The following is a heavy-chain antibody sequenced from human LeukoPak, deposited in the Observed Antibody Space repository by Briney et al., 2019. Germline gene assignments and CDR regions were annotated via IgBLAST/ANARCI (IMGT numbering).Heavy chain of an antibody. D-gene: IGHD3-16*01. CDR1: GGSISIYY. Sequence: SETLSLTCIVSGGSISIYYWNWIRQPPGKGLKWIGYIYNSGSTDYNPSLKRRVTISADTSKNQFSLKLTSVTAADTAVYYCARDRELGSWGQGILVTVSS. J-gene: IGHJ5*02. CDR3: ARDRELGS. V-gene: IGHV4-59*01. CDR2: IYNSGST.